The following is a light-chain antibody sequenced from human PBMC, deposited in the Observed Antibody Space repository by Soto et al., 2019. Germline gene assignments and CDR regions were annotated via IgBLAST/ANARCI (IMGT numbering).Light chain of an antibody. Sequence: DIQMTQSPSTLSVSVGDRVTITCRASQRISSWLAWYQQKPGKAPKLLIYKASTLETGVPSRFSGSGSGTEFTLTISSLQPDDFATYYCQQYNTYSYTFGQGTKLEIK. CDR1: QRISSW. CDR3: QQYNTYSYT. CDR2: KAS. V-gene: IGKV1-5*03. J-gene: IGKJ2*01.